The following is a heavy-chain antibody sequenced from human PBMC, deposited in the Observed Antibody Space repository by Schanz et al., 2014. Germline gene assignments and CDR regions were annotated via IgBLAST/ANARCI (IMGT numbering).Heavy chain of an antibody. V-gene: IGHV3-23*04. D-gene: IGHD1-1*01. Sequence: EVQLVESGGGLVQPGGSLRLSCASSGFSFTTYAMNWVRQAPGMGLEWVSAISGRDGSTYYADSVRGRFAISKDNSKSTLYLQMNSLRAEDTAVYFYAKTERNEDWGQGTLVTVSS. J-gene: IGHJ4*02. CDR1: GFSFTTYA. CDR3: AKTERNED. CDR2: ISGRDGST.